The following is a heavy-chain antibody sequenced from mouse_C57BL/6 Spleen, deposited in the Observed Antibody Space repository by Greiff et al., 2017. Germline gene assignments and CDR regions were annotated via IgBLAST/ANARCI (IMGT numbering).Heavy chain of an antibody. CDR2: INPSRGYT. J-gene: IGHJ1*03. V-gene: IGHV1-4*01. CDR1: GYTFTSYT. D-gene: IGHD1-1*01. Sequence: QVQLQQSGAELARPGASVKMSCKASGYTFTSYTMHWVKQRPGKGLEWIGDINPSRGYTKYNQKFKDKATLTADKSSSTAYMQLSSLTSEDSAVYYCASLYGSSPWYFDVWGTGTTVTVSS. CDR3: ASLYGSSPWYFDV.